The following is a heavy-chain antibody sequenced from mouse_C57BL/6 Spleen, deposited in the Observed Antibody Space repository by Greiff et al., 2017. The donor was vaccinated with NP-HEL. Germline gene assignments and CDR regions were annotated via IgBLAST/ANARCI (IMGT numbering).Heavy chain of an antibody. J-gene: IGHJ3*01. V-gene: IGHV2-2*01. CDR2: IWSGGST. CDR1: GFSFTSYG. Sequence: VQLQQSGPGLVQPSPSLSITCTVSGFSFTSYGVHWVRQSPGKGLEWLGVIWSGGSTDYNAAFISRLSISKDNSKSQVFFKMNSLQADDTAIYYCARNGGYYEFAYWGQGTLVTVSA. CDR3: ARNGGYYEFAY. D-gene: IGHD2-3*01.